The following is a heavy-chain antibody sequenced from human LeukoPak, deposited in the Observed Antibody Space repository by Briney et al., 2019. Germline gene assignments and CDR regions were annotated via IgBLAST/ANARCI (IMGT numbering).Heavy chain of an antibody. V-gene: IGHV3-23*01. J-gene: IGHJ4*02. Sequence: PGGSLRLSCAASGFTFSNYAMSWVRQAPGKGLEWVSPITGSGGNTYYADSVKGRFTISRDNSKNTVFLQMNSLRAEDTAVYYCAKWGDYDVLTGYVSDYWGQGTLVTVSS. CDR2: ITGSGGNT. D-gene: IGHD3-9*01. CDR3: AKWGDYDVLTGYVSDY. CDR1: GFTFSNYA.